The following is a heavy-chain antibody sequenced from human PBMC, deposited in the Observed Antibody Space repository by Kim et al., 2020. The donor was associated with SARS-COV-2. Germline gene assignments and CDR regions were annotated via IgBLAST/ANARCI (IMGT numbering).Heavy chain of an antibody. V-gene: IGHV6-1*01. Sequence: SQTLSLSCAISGDSVSSNSAAWNWIRQSPSRGLEWLGRTYYRSKWYNDYAVSVKSRITINPDTSKNQFSLQLNSVTPEDTAVYYCAREGDSSGWYIRYYYGMDVWGQGTTVTVSS. D-gene: IGHD6-19*01. J-gene: IGHJ6*02. CDR1: GDSVSSNSAA. CDR3: AREGDSSGWYIRYYYGMDV. CDR2: TYYRSKWYN.